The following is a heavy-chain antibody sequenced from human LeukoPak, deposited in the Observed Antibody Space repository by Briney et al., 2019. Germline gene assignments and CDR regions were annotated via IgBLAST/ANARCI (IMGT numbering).Heavy chain of an antibody. CDR1: GGTFSTYA. CDR3: ARVFARGGEITGSYYYY. D-gene: IGHD3-10*01. Sequence: SVKVSCKASGGTFSTYAVSWARQAPGQGLEWMGGIIPLFGTANYAQKFRGRVTITTDESTSTAYMELSSLRSEDTAIYYCARVFARGGEITGSYYYYWGQGTLVTVSS. V-gene: IGHV1-69*05. CDR2: IIPLFGTA. J-gene: IGHJ4*02.